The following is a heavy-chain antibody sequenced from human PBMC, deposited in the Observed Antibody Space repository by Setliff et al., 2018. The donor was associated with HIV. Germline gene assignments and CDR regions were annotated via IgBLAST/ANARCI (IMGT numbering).Heavy chain of an antibody. CDR2: IYHSGST. Sequence: TLSLTCAVSGGSFSSGSYSWSWIRQPPGEGLEWIGYIYHSGSTYSNPSLKSRVTISVDTSKNQFSLKLSSVTAADTAVYYCARGRGYCSGGSCQFDYWGQGTLVTVSS. J-gene: IGHJ4*02. CDR3: ARGRGYCSGGSCQFDY. CDR1: GGSFSSGSYS. D-gene: IGHD2-15*01. V-gene: IGHV4-30-2*01.